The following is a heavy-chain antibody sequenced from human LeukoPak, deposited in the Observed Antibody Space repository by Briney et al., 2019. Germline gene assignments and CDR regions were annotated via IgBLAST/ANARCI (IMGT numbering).Heavy chain of an antibody. V-gene: IGHV3-11*01. Sequence: PGGSLRLSCAASGFTFSDYYMSRIRQAPGKGLEWVSYISSSGSTIYYADSVKGRFTISRDSAKNSLDLQMNSLRAEDTAVYYCARNSEAAHDYWGQGTLITVSS. D-gene: IGHD6-6*01. CDR2: ISSSGSTI. CDR1: GFTFSDYY. J-gene: IGHJ4*02. CDR3: ARNSEAAHDY.